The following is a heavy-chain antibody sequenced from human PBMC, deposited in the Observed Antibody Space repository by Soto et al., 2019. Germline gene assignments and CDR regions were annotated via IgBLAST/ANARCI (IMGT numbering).Heavy chain of an antibody. CDR1: GGSISSGGYY. V-gene: IGHV4-31*03. J-gene: IGHJ4*02. D-gene: IGHD1-26*01. CDR2: IYYSGST. CDR3: ARGLQWELLPLQVDY. Sequence: PSETLSLTCTVSGGSISSGGYYWSWIRQHSGKGLEWIGYIYYSGSTYYNPSLKSRVTISVDTSKNQFSLKLSSVTAADTAVYYCARGLQWELLPLQVDYWGQGTLVTVSS.